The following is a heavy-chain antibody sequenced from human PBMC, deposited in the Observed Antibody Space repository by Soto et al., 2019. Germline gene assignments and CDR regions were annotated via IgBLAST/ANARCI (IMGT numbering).Heavy chain of an antibody. CDR1: GFTFSSYA. CDR2: ISGSGGST. V-gene: IGHV3-23*01. Sequence: EVQLLESGGGLVQPGGSLRLSCAASGFTFSSYAMSWVRQAPGKGREWVSAISGSGGSTYYADSVKGRFTTSRDNSKKPQDLQMNSLSAEDTAVYYCAKGGYDPDYFDYGGQGTLVTVPS. J-gene: IGHJ4*02. D-gene: IGHD5-12*01. CDR3: AKGGYDPDYFDY.